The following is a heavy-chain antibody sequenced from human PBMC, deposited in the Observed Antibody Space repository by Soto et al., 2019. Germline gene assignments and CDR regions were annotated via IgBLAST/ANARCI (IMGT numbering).Heavy chain of an antibody. Sequence: QVQLEQSGAEVKKPGASVKVSCKASGYTFTSYGISWLRQAPGQGLEWMGWISAYNGNTNYAQKLQGRVTMTTDSSTSTAYMELRSLRSDDTAVYYCAREPERADYYYYYGMDVWGQGTTVTVSS. D-gene: IGHD2-2*01. CDR3: AREPERADYYYYYGMDV. V-gene: IGHV1-18*01. CDR2: ISAYNGNT. J-gene: IGHJ6*02. CDR1: GYTFTSYG.